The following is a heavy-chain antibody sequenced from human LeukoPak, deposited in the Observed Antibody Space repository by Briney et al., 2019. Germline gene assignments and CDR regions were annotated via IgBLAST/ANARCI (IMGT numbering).Heavy chain of an antibody. CDR2: IYYSGST. V-gene: IGHV4-59*01. CDR1: GGSISSYY. D-gene: IGHD3-9*01. Sequence: PSETLSLTCTVSGGSISSYYWSWIRQPPGKGLEWIGYIYYSGSTNYNPSLKSRVTISVDTSKNQFSLKLSSVTAADTAVYYCARAHDILTPLGWFDPWGQGTLVTVSS. J-gene: IGHJ5*02. CDR3: ARAHDILTPLGWFDP.